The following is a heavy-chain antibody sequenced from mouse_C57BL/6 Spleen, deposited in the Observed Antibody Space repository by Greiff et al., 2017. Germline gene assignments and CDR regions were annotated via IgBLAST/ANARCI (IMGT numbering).Heavy chain of an antibody. CDR2: IDPEDGEP. J-gene: IGHJ1*03. CDR1: GFNIQDYY. V-gene: IGHV14-2*01. Sequence: VQLQQSGAELVKPGASVKLSCTASGFNIQDYYMHWVKQRTEQGLEWIGRIDPEDGEPQYAPKFQGKATITADTSSNTAYLQLSSLTSEDTAVYYCARSDYYGSSYWYFDVWGTGTTVTVSS. D-gene: IGHD1-1*01. CDR3: ARSDYYGSSYWYFDV.